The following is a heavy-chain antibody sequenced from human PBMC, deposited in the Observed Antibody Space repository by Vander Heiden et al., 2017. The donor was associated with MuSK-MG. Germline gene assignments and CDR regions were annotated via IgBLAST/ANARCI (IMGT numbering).Heavy chain of an antibody. CDR3: ARDAGGLRSWYSFEY. J-gene: IGHJ4*02. CDR1: GFTFSSFP. CDR2: ISYDGSDK. Sequence: GRSLRLSCKASGFTFSSFPMHWVRQAPGKGLEWVAIISYDGSDKYYADSLQGRFTISRDNSKNTLFLQMNSLRAEDTAVYYCARDAGGLRSWYSFEYWGQGSLVTVS. V-gene: IGHV3-30*04. D-gene: IGHD5-12*01.